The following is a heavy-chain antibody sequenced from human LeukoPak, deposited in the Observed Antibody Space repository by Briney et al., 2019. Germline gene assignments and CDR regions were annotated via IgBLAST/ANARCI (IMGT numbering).Heavy chain of an antibody. CDR1: GFTLSTYG. D-gene: IGHD2-2*02. V-gene: IGHV3-23*01. J-gene: IGHJ4*02. Sequence: PGGSLRLSCAASGFTLSTYGMSWVRQAPGKGLEWVSAISGSGGSTYYADSVKGRFTISRDNSKNSLYLQMNTLRDEETAIYSSARVGVYLLLYFLDLWGQGTLVSVSS. CDR2: ISGSGGST. CDR3: ARVGVYLLLYFLDL.